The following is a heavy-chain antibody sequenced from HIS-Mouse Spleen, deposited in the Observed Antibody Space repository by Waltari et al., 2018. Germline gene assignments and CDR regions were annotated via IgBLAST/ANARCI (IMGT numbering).Heavy chain of an antibody. CDR3: ARGLRHETHSSGWSYFDY. D-gene: IGHD6-19*01. V-gene: IGHV4-34*01. J-gene: IGHJ4*02. CDR1: GGSFSGYY. Sequence: QVQLQQWGAGLLKPSETLSLTCAVYGGSFSGYYWSWIRPPPGTGLEWIGEINHSGSTNYNPSLKSRVTISVDTSKNQFSLKLSSVTAADTAVYYCARGLRHETHSSGWSYFDYWGQGTLVTVSS. CDR2: INHSGST.